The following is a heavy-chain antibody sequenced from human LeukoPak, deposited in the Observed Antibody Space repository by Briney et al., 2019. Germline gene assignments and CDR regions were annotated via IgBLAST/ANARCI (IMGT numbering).Heavy chain of an antibody. V-gene: IGHV3-11*04. CDR1: GFTFSDYY. D-gene: IGHD3-9*01. J-gene: IGHJ4*02. CDR3: ARGSSQTYYDILTGYAQMTDY. Sequence: GGSLRLSCAASGFTFSDYYMSWIRQAPGKGLEWVSYISSSGSTIYYADSVKGRFTISRGNAKNSLYLQMNSLRAEDTAGYYCARGSSQTYYDILTGYAQMTDYWGQGTLVTVSS. CDR2: ISSSGSTI.